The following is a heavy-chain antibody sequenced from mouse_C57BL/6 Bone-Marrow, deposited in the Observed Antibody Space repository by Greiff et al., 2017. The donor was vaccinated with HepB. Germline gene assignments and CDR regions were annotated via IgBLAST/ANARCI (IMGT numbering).Heavy chain of an antibody. D-gene: IGHD1-1*01. CDR1: GYTFTSYW. V-gene: IGHV1-53*01. CDR2: INPSNGGT. CDR3: ARLVQDYYGSSYYY. J-gene: IGHJ2*01. Sequence: VQLQQSGTELVKPGASVKLSCKASGYTFTSYWMHWVKQRPGQGLEWIGNINPSNGGTNYNEKFKSKATLTVDKSSSTAYMQLSSLTSEDSAVYYCARLVQDYYGSSYYYWGQGTTLTVSS.